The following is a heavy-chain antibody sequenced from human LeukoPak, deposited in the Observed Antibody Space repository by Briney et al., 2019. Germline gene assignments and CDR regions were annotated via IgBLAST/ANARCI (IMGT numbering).Heavy chain of an antibody. CDR3: ARDPSGIAAAGTGSGDPAGYFDY. CDR1: GYTFTSYY. V-gene: IGHV1-46*01. D-gene: IGHD6-13*01. CDR2: INPSGGST. Sequence: ASVKVSCKASGYTFTSYYMHWVRQAPGQGLEWMGIINPSGGSTSYAQKFQGRVTMTRDTSTSTVYMELSSLRSEDTAVYYCARDPSGIAAAGTGSGDPAGYFDYWGQGTLVTVSS. J-gene: IGHJ4*02.